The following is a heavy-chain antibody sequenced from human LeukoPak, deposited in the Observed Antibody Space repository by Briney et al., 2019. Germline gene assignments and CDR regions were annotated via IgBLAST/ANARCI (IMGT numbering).Heavy chain of an antibody. CDR3: ARMGEHYYYYYMDV. CDR1: GGSFTGYY. J-gene: IGHJ6*03. V-gene: IGHV4-34*01. D-gene: IGHD3-16*01. Sequence: SETLSLTCAVYGGSFTGYYWSWIRQPPGKGLEWIGEINHSGSTNYNPSLKSRVTISVDTSKSQFSLKRTSVTAADTDVYYCARMGEHYYYYYMDVWGKGTTVTVSS. CDR2: INHSGST.